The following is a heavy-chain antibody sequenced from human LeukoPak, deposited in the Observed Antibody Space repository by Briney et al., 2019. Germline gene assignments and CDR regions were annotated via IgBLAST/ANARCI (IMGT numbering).Heavy chain of an antibody. J-gene: IGHJ6*03. D-gene: IGHD2-15*01. V-gene: IGHV4-59*01. CDR2: IYYSGST. CDR3: ARGLVVVAARYYYYYMDV. Sequence: KPSETLSLTCTVSGGSISSYYWSWIRQPPGKGLEWIGYIYYSGSTNYNPSLKSRVTISVDTSNNQFSLKLSSVTAADTAVYYCARGLVVVAARYYYYYMDVWGKGTTVTVSS. CDR1: GGSISSYY.